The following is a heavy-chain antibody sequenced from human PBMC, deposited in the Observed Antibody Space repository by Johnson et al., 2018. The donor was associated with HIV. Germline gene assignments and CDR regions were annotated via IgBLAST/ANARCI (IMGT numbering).Heavy chain of an antibody. CDR2: ISYDGSNK. V-gene: IGHV3-30*04. D-gene: IGHD1-26*01. CDR1: GYTFSSYA. J-gene: IGHJ3*02. CDR3: ARDRTSQRWEQLPDDAFDI. Sequence: QMLLVESGGGVVQPGRYLRLSCAASGYTFSSYAMHWVRQAPGKGLEWVAVISYDGSNKYYADSVKGRFTISRDNSKNTLYLQMNSLRAEDTAVYYCARDRTSQRWEQLPDDAFDIWGQGTMVTVSS.